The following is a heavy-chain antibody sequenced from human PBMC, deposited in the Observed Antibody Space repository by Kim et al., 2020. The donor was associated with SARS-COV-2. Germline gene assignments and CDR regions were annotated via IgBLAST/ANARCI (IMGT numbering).Heavy chain of an antibody. CDR1: GYVFTNYG. D-gene: IGHD1-26*01. V-gene: IGHV1-18*01. Sequence: ASVKVSCKTSGYVFTNYGINWVRQAPGHGLEWMGWISPYTGNTNYAQSFQGRVTMTTDSSTSTASLEMTSLRSDDTAVYYCARAVGTYSDSDYWGQGTRVIVSS. J-gene: IGHJ4*02. CDR3: ARAVGTYSDSDY. CDR2: ISPYTGNT.